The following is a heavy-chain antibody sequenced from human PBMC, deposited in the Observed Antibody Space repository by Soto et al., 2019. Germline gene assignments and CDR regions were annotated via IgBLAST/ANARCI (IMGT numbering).Heavy chain of an antibody. Sequence: QVQLVQSGAEVKKPGASVKVSCKASGYIFINYYIHWVRQAPGQGPEWMGIINPTGGNTNYAQKFQGRVTLTMDTSTSTVYMELSSLRFEDTAVYYCARDLAAADYWGQGTLVTVSS. V-gene: IGHV1-46*01. CDR2: INPTGGNT. CDR3: ARDLAAADY. D-gene: IGHD6-13*01. CDR1: GYIFINYY. J-gene: IGHJ4*02.